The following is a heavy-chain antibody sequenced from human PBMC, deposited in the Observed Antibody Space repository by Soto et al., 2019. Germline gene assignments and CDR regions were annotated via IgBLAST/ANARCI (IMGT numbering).Heavy chain of an antibody. Sequence: QVQLVQSGAEVKKPGASVKVSCKASECFTCYATQWVRQAPGQRLEWMGWINGGNGDTKYSQKFQGRVTITRDTSAGTSYMELSSLRSEDTAVYYCARSGKVGITVAGPIDFWGQGTLVTVSS. CDR2: INGGNGDT. CDR1: ECFTCYA. J-gene: IGHJ4*02. D-gene: IGHD6-19*01. CDR3: ARSGKVGITVAGPIDF. V-gene: IGHV1-3*01.